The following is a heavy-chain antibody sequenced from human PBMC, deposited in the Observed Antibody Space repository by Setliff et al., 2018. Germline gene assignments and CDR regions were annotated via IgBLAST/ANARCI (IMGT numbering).Heavy chain of an antibody. D-gene: IGHD6-19*01. V-gene: IGHV4-59*08. J-gene: IGHJ6*03. CDR1: GGSISSYY. Sequence: PSETLSLTCTVSGGSISSYYWTWIRQSPGKGLEWIGYVDYSGSSTYNPSLNSRVTLSIDTSKSQFSLRLSSATAADTAVYYCARAISGWYSAHYYYMDVWGRGTTVTVSS. CDR3: ARAISGWYSAHYYYMDV. CDR2: VDYSGSS.